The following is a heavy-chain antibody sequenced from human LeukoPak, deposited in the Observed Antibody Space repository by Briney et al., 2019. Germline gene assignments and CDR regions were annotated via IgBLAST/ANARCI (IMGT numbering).Heavy chain of an antibody. CDR1: GFTFSSYS. Sequence: GGSLRLSCAASGFTFSSYSMNWVRQAPGEGLEWVSSISSSSSYIYYADSVKGRFTISRDNAKNSLYLQMNSLRAEDTAVYYCARVRVTMVRGVPYYFDYWGQGTLVTVSS. D-gene: IGHD3-10*01. CDR2: ISSSSSYI. V-gene: IGHV3-21*01. CDR3: ARVRVTMVRGVPYYFDY. J-gene: IGHJ4*02.